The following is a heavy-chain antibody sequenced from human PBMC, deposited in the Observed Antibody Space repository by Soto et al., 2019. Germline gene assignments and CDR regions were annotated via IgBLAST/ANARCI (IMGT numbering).Heavy chain of an antibody. CDR1: GFTVSSNY. CDR3: ARAPIAVEPGYFDY. CDR2: IYSGGST. D-gene: IGHD6-19*01. J-gene: IGHJ4*02. Sequence: EVQLVETGGGLIQPGGSLRLSCAASGFTVSSNYMSWVRQAPGKGLEWVSVIYSGGSTYYADSVKGRFTISRDNSKNTLYLQMNSLRAEDTAVYYCARAPIAVEPGYFDYWGQGTLVTVSS. V-gene: IGHV3-53*02.